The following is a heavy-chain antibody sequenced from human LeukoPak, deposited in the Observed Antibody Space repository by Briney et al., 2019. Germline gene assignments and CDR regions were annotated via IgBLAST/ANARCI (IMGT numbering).Heavy chain of an antibody. Sequence: GGSLRLSCAASGFTFSSYGMHWVRQAPGKGLEWVAVISYDGSNKYYADSVKGRFTISRDNSKNTLYLQMNSLRAEDTAVYYCARDPHGDGYKGSGTFDIWGQGTMVTVSS. CDR1: GFTFSSYG. CDR3: ARDPHGDGYKGSGTFDI. J-gene: IGHJ3*02. V-gene: IGHV3-30*03. D-gene: IGHD5-24*01. CDR2: ISYDGSNK.